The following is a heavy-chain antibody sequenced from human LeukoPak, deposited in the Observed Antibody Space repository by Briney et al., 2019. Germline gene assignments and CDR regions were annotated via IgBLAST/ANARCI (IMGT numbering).Heavy chain of an antibody. CDR1: GFTFSSYE. CDR2: IRYDGSNK. D-gene: IGHD3-9*01. J-gene: IGHJ4*02. Sequence: PGGSLRLTCAASGFTFSSYEMNWVRQAPGKGLEWVAFIRYDGSNKYYADSVKGRFTISRDNSKNTLSLQMNSLRAEDTAMFYCAKDGDYDIFTGYIDYWGQGTLVTVSS. V-gene: IGHV3-30*02. CDR3: AKDGDYDIFTGYIDY.